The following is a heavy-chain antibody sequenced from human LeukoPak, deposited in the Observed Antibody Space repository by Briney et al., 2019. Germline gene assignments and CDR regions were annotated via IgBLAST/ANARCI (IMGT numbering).Heavy chain of an antibody. D-gene: IGHD3-22*01. CDR1: GLTFSSYG. V-gene: IGHV3-30*02. CDR2: IRYDGRNK. Sequence: GGSLRLSCAASGLTFSSYGMHWVRQAPGKGLEWVAFIRYDGRNKYYADSVKGRFTISRDNSKNSLYLQMNSLRAEDTAVYYCARESWYYDSSGSGLYYFDYWGQGTLVTVSS. J-gene: IGHJ4*02. CDR3: ARESWYYDSSGSGLYYFDY.